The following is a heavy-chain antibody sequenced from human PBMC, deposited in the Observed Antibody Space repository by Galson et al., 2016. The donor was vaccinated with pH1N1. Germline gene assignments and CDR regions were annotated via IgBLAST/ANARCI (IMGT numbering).Heavy chain of an antibody. CDR2: VYPGDSDT. V-gene: IGHV5-51*01. D-gene: IGHD5-18*01. Sequence: QSGAEVKKPGESLMISCEGSGYNFAKYWIAWVRQMPGKGLEWMGIVYPGDSDTTYSPSFQGHVTISADKSKSSVYLQWRSLKASDTAMYYCARHGDTYGEDAVDMCGQGTLVTISS. J-gene: IGHJ3*02. CDR1: GYNFAKYW. CDR3: ARHGDTYGEDAVDM.